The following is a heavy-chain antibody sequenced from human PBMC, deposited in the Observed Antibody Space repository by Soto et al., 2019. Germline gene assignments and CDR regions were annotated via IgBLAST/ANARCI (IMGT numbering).Heavy chain of an antibody. Sequence: ASVKVSCKASGYTFTSYGISWVRQAPGQGLEWIGWISAYNGNTKYAQKLQGRVTMTTDTSTSTAYMEVRSLRSDDTAVYYCARDLAVGLVDYWGQGTLVTVSS. CDR3: ARDLAVGLVDY. CDR2: ISAYNGNT. D-gene: IGHD6-19*01. CDR1: GYTFTSYG. J-gene: IGHJ4*02. V-gene: IGHV1-18*01.